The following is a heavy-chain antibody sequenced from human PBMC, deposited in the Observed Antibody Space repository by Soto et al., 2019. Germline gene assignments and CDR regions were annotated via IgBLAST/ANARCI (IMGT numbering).Heavy chain of an antibody. J-gene: IGHJ4*02. CDR3: ARLGSSSWLEISDY. Sequence: EVQLVESGGGLVQPGGSLRLYCAGSGFIFSSYGMNWVRQAPGKGLEWVSYISSSSSSVYYADAVNGRVTSPRDDVKNSLYLQRNRLRDEDTAVYHFARLGSSSWLEISDYWGQRSQVSVSS. CDR1: GFIFSSYG. CDR2: ISSSSSSV. V-gene: IGHV3-48*02. D-gene: IGHD6-13*01.